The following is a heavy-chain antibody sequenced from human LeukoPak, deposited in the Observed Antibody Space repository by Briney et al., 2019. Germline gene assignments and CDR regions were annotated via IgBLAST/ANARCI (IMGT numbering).Heavy chain of an antibody. Sequence: ASVKVSCKASGYTFTGYYMHWVRQAPGQGLEWMGWINPNSGGTNYAQKFQGRVTMTRDTSISTAYMELSRLRSDDTAVYYCARESAVRCWFDPWGQGTLVTVSS. CDR2: INPNSGGT. J-gene: IGHJ5*02. D-gene: IGHD6-19*01. CDR1: GYTFTGYY. V-gene: IGHV1-2*02. CDR3: ARESAVRCWFDP.